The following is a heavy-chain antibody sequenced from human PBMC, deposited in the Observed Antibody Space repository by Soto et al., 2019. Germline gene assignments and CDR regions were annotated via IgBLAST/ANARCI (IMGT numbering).Heavy chain of an antibody. Sequence: HPGGSLRLSCAASGFTVSSNYMSWVRQAPGKGLEWVSVIYSGGSTYYADSVKGRFTISRDNSKNTLYLQMNSLRAEDTAVYYCASTFGSWSSYYYYMDVWGKGTMVTVSS. CDR1: GFTVSSNY. D-gene: IGHD6-13*01. CDR3: ASTFGSWSSYYYYMDV. V-gene: IGHV3-66*01. J-gene: IGHJ6*03. CDR2: IYSGGST.